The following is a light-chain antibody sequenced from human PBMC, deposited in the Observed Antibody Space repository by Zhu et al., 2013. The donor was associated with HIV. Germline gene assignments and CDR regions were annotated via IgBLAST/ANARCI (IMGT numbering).Light chain of an antibody. V-gene: IGKV1-33*01. CDR1: QDISNY. Sequence: DIQLTQSPSSLSASIGDSVTITCQASQDISNYLNWYQQKPGTAPKLLIFDASTLQPGVPSRFRASGSGTHFSLTISSLQPEDIATYYCQHFDSFPRTFGQGTRLEIK. J-gene: IGKJ5*01. CDR2: DAS. CDR3: QHFDSFPRT.